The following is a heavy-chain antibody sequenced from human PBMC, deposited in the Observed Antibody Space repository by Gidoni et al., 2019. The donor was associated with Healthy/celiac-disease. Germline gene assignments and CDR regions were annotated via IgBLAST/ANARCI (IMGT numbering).Heavy chain of an antibody. D-gene: IGHD3-22*01. V-gene: IGHV1-69*06. CDR1: GGPFSRYA. Sequence: QVQLVQSGAEVKKPVSSVKVSCKASGGPFSRYAISCVRPAPGQGHEWMGGIIPIFGTANDAQKFQGRVTITADKYTSTAYMELSSLRSEDTAVYYCARAGGYYDSSGYYYGAPYYYYYGMDVWGQGTTVTVSS. J-gene: IGHJ6*02. CDR3: ARAGGYYDSSGYYYGAPYYYYYGMDV. CDR2: IIPIFGTA.